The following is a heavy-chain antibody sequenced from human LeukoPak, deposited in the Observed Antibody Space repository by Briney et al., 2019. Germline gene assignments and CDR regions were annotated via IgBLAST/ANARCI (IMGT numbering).Heavy chain of an antibody. J-gene: IGHJ3*02. CDR3: ASPVGATTVRAFDI. CDR2: TRNEANIYTT. D-gene: IGHD1-26*01. Sequence: GGSLRLSCAASGFTFSDYYMSWIRQAPGKGLEWVGRTRNEANIYTTKYAASVKGRFTISRDDSKNSLYLQMNSLKTEDTAVYYCASPVGATTVRAFDIWGQGTMVTVSS. CDR1: GFTFSDYY. V-gene: IGHV3-72*01.